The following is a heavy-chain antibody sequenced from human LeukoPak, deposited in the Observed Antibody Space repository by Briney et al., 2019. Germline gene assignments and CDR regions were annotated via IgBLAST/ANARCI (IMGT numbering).Heavy chain of an antibody. V-gene: IGHV3-23*01. J-gene: IGHJ4*02. CDR2: ISGSGENT. D-gene: IGHD2-2*01. CDR3: AKDLTSWNY. Sequence: GGSLRLSCAASGFTFSSYGITWVRQAPGKGLEWVSGISGSGENTYYADSVKGRFTISRDNSKNTLYLQMNSLRAEDTALYYCAKDLTSWNYWGQGTLVAVSS. CDR1: GFTFSSYG.